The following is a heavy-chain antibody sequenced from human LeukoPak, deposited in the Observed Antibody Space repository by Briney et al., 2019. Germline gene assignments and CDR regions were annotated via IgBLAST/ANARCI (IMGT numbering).Heavy chain of an antibody. D-gene: IGHD6-19*01. CDR2: ISGSGGST. CDR3: ARDPQGSYSSGWYPH. CDR1: GFTFSSYA. Sequence: GGSLRLSCAASGFTFSSYAMSWVRQAPGKGLEWVSAISGSGGSTYYADSVKGRFTISRDNAKNSLYLQMNSLRAEDTALYYCARDPQGSYSSGWYPHWGQGTLVTVSS. J-gene: IGHJ4*02. V-gene: IGHV3-23*01.